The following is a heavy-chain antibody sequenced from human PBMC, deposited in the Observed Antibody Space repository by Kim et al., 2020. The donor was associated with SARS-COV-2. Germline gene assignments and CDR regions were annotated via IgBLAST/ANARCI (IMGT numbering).Heavy chain of an antibody. Sequence: GGSLRLSCAASGFTFSSYGMHWVRQAPGKGLEWVAVIWYDGSNKYYADSVKGRFTISRDNSKNTLYLQMNSLRAEDTAVYYCARDTARPSRDYYYGLDVWGAGAPVTVS. J-gene: IGHJ6*02. CDR2: IWYDGSNK. CDR3: ARDTARPSRDYYYGLDV. D-gene: IGHD5-18*01. V-gene: IGHV3-33*01. CDR1: GFTFSSYG.